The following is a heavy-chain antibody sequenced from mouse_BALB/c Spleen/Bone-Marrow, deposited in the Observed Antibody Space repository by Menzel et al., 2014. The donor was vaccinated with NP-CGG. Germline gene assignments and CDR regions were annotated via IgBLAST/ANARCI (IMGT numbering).Heavy chain of an antibody. Sequence: EVQGVESGTVLARPGASVKTSCKASGYSFTSYWIHWVKQRPGQGLEWIGAIYPGDSDTSFNQKFKDKAKLTAVTSASTAYMELSSLTNEDSAVYYCTRRTATLDYWGQGPTLTVSS. CDR3: TRRTATLDY. J-gene: IGHJ2*01. V-gene: IGHV1-5*01. D-gene: IGHD1-2*01. CDR2: IYPGDSDT. CDR1: GYSFTSYW.